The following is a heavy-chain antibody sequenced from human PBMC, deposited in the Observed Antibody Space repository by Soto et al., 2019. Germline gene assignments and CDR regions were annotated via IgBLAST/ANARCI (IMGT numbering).Heavy chain of an antibody. CDR1: GFTFSSYT. J-gene: IGHJ4*02. CDR3: AIGWGDY. Sequence: EVQLLESGGGLVQPGGSLRLSCAASGFTFSSYTMSWVRQGPEKGLEWVSGISSSGGSTVYADSVKGRFTISRDNFKNTLYLQMHSLRAEDTAVYYSAIGWGDYWGQGTPVTVSS. V-gene: IGHV3-23*01. D-gene: IGHD7-27*01. CDR2: ISSSGGST.